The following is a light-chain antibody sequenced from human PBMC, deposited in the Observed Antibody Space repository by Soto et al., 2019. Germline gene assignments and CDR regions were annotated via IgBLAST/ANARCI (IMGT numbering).Light chain of an antibody. Sequence: QSALTQPASVSGSPGQSITISCTGTSSDIGYYNYVSWYQLHPDKAPKLVIYDVSNRPSGVSNRFSGSKSGNTASLTISGLQAEDEADYYCSSYTTSSPLVLFGGGTQLTVL. CDR1: SSDIGYYNY. CDR2: DVS. V-gene: IGLV2-14*03. CDR3: SSYTTSSPLVL. J-gene: IGLJ2*01.